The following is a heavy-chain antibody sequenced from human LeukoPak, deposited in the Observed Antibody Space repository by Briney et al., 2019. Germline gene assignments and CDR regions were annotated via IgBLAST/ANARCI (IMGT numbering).Heavy chain of an antibody. V-gene: IGHV4-30-4*08. CDR3: ARAVSYSSGWYRGNWFDP. D-gene: IGHD6-19*01. J-gene: IGHJ5*02. CDR1: GGSISSGDYY. CDR2: IYYSGST. Sequence: SETLSLTCTVSGGSISSGDYYWTWIRQPPGKGLEWIRYIYYSGSTYYNPSLKSRVTISVDTSKNQFSLKLSSVTAADTAVYYCARAVSYSSGWYRGNWFDPWGQGTLVTVSS.